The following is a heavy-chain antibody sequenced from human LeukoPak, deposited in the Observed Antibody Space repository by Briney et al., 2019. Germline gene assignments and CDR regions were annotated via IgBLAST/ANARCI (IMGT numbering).Heavy chain of an antibody. J-gene: IGHJ4*02. CDR1: GFTFSRYT. D-gene: IGHD3-22*01. CDR2: ISSSSSYI. V-gene: IGHV3-21*01. CDR3: ARGGRDVYYDSSGYYYYFDY. Sequence: KPGGSLRLSCAASGFTFSRYTMNWVRQAPGKGLEWVSSISSSSSYIFYADSVKGRFTISRDNAKNSLYLQMNSLRAEDTAVYYCARGGRDVYYDSSGYYYYFDYWGQGTLVTVSS.